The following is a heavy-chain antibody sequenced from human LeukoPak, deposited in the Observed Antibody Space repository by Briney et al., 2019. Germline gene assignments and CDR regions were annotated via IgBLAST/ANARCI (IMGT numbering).Heavy chain of an antibody. D-gene: IGHD5-18*01. V-gene: IGHV4-31*03. CDR1: GGSISSGGYY. J-gene: IGHJ4*02. Sequence: SQTLSLTCTVSGGSISSGGYYWSWIRQHPGTGLEWIGYIYYSGSTYYNPSLKSRVTISVDTSKNQFSLKLSSVTAADTAVYYCARDGGGYGYALDYWGQGTLVTVSS. CDR2: IYYSGST. CDR3: ARDGGGYGYALDY.